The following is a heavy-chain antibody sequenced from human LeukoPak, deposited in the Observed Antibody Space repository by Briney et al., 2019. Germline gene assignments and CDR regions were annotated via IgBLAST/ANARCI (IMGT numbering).Heavy chain of an antibody. Sequence: SETLSLTCTVSDSSITSTYYWAWFRQPPGKGLEWIATVFRLQTVRTFNNPSLGSRVTMSLDPSHHQFSLNLASVTAADTALYFCARVLHAPYLIDSWGQGTLVTVSS. J-gene: IGHJ4*02. V-gene: IGHV4-38-2*02. CDR2: VFRLQTVRT. D-gene: IGHD2-8*01. CDR1: DSSITSTYY. CDR3: ARVLHAPYLIDS.